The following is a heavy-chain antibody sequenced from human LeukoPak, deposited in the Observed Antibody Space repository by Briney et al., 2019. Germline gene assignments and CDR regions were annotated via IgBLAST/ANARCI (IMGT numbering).Heavy chain of an antibody. CDR1: GFTFSDAW. CDR3: AWDLTYYFDMAV. V-gene: IGHV3-15*01. D-gene: IGHD3-9*01. J-gene: IGHJ6*02. CDR2: MKSRGRAGIT. Sequence: GGTLRFSCAGSGFTFSDAWWIWDRQAPGKGLEWVGSMKSRGRAGITDYAAPLKGRFTISRDDSKNTLFLQMSSLQAEYTAVYYCAWDLTYYFDMAVWGQGTTVTVSS.